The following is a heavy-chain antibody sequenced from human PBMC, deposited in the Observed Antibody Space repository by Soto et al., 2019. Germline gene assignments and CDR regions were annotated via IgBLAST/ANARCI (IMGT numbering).Heavy chain of an antibody. V-gene: IGHV1-69*13. Sequence: SVKVSCKASGDVFRSYGINWVRQAPGQGLEWMGGIIPISGTTNYAQKFQGRIAITADESTDTVYMELSRLRSEDTAVYFCARVRCFNGLCHTADYGMDVWGQGTTVTVSS. CDR1: GDVFRSYG. CDR3: ARVRCFNGLCHTADYGMDV. CDR2: IIPISGTT. D-gene: IGHD2-8*01. J-gene: IGHJ6*02.